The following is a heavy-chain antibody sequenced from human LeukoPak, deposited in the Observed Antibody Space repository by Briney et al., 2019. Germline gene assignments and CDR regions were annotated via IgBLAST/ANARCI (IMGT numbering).Heavy chain of an antibody. CDR3: ARVRGYPGRGYFDY. V-gene: IGHV1-2*02. J-gene: IGHJ4*02. D-gene: IGHD2-8*02. CDR1: GYTFTGYY. CDR2: INPNSGGT. Sequence: ASVKVSCKASGYTFTGYYMHWVRQAPGQGLEWMGWINPNSGGTNYAQKFQGRVTMTRDTSISTAYMELSRLRSDDTAVHYCARVRGYPGRGYFDYWGQGTLVTVSS.